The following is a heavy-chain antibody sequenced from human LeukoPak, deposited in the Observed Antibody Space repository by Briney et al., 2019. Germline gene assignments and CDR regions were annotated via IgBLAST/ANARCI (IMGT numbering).Heavy chain of an antibody. CDR2: IYRSGST. D-gene: IGHD7-27*01. CDR1: GDSFTSSLCY. V-gene: IGHV4-39*01. J-gene: IGHJ6*02. CDR3: ARHGERYHYYYGMDV. Sequence: SETLSLTCTVSGDSFTSSLCYWGWIRQPPGKGLEWIGSIYRSGSTKYNPSLESRVTISVDTSKNWFSLKVSSVTAADTAVYYCARHGERYHYYYGMDVWGQGTTVTVS.